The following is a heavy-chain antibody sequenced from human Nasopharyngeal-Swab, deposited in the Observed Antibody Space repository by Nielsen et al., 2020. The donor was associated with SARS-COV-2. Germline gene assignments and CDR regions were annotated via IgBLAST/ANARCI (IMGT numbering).Heavy chain of an antibody. CDR2: INHSGST. Sequence: GSLRLSCAVYGGSFSGYYWSWIRQPPGKGLEWIGEINHSGSTKYNPSLKSRVTISVDTSKNQFSLKLSSVNAADTAVYYCARTTEYYYGSGSYNDYYYYGMDVWGQGTTVTVSS. CDR1: GGSFSGYY. V-gene: IGHV4-34*01. D-gene: IGHD3-10*01. J-gene: IGHJ6*01. CDR3: ARTTEYYYGSGSYNDYYYYGMDV.